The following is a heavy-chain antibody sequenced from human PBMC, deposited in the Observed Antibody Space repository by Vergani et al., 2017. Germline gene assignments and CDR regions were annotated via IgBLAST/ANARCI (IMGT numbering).Heavy chain of an antibody. CDR1: GGPFSSHA. D-gene: IGHD4-17*01. V-gene: IGHV1-69*18. CDR3: ARPTVTNLYYYYGMDV. Sequence: QVQLVQSGAEVKKPGSSVKVSCKASGGPFSSHAISWVRQAPGQGLEWMGRISPIFGTANYAQKFQGRVPITADEPTSTAYMELNSQRSEDTAVYYCARPTVTNLYYYYGMDVWGQGTTVTVSS. CDR2: ISPIFGTA. J-gene: IGHJ6*02.